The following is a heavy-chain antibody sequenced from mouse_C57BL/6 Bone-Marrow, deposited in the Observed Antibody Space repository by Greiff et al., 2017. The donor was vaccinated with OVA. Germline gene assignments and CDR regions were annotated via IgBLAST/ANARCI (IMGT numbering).Heavy chain of an antibody. J-gene: IGHJ2*01. CDR3: ARVTTVVAPYYFDY. CDR2: IDPSDSYT. V-gene: IGHV1-69*01. CDR1: GYTFTSYW. Sequence: QVQLQQPGAELVMPGASVKLSCKASGYTFTSYWMHWVKQRPGQGLEWIGEIDPSDSYTNYNQKFKGKSTLTVDKSSSTAYMKLSSLTSEDSAVYYCARVTTVVAPYYFDYWGQGTTLTVSS. D-gene: IGHD1-1*01.